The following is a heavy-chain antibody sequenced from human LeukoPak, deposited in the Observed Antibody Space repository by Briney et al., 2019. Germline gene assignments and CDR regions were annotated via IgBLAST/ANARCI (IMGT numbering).Heavy chain of an antibody. Sequence: ASVKVSCKASGYTFSGYYMHWVRQAPGQGLEWMGWINANSGGVHYAQKFQGRVTMTRDTSTSTAYMELSRLKSDDTAVYYCVRVVVVPAVYFDHWGQGALVTVSS. D-gene: IGHD2-2*01. CDR1: GYTFSGYY. V-gene: IGHV1-2*02. CDR3: VRVVVVPAVYFDH. CDR2: INANSGGV. J-gene: IGHJ4*02.